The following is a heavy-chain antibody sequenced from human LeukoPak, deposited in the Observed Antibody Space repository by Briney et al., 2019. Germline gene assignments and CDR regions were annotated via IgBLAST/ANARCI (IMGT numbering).Heavy chain of an antibody. CDR2: ITSSSTYT. CDR3: AELGITMIGGV. V-gene: IGHV3-21*01. CDR1: GFSFSSYN. J-gene: IGHJ6*04. D-gene: IGHD3-10*02. Sequence: PGGSLRLSCAASGFSFSSYNMNWVRQTPGKGLEWVSSITSSSTYTFYADSVKGRFTISRDNAKNSLCLQMNSLRAEDTAVYYCAELGITMIGGVWGKGTTVTISS.